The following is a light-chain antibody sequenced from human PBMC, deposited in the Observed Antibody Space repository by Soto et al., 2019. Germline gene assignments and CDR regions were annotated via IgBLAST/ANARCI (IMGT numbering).Light chain of an antibody. Sequence: EIVLTQSPATLSLSPGERATLSCRASQSVTNSLAWYHQKPGQAPRLLVYDASNRATGTPTRFSGSGSGTDFPLTISRLEPEDFAVYYCQQDGGSPGTFGQGTRWIS. CDR2: DAS. CDR3: QQDGGSPGT. CDR1: QSVTNS. J-gene: IGKJ1*01. V-gene: IGKV3-11*01.